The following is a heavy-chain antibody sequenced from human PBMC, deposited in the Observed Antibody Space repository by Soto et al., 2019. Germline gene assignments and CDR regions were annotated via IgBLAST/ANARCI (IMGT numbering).Heavy chain of an antibody. J-gene: IGHJ6*04. CDR3: GADPGGYGNYYSYYGMAV. CDR1: GYTFTSYG. D-gene: IGHD3-16*01. CDR2: IVVGSGNT. V-gene: IGHV1-58*02. Sequence: SVKGSCKASGYTFTSYGISWVRQARGQRLEGIGWIVVGSGNTNYAQKFQERVTITRDMSTSTAYMELSSRRSEEQAVYYCGADPGGYGNYYSYYGMAVWGKGTTVTVPP.